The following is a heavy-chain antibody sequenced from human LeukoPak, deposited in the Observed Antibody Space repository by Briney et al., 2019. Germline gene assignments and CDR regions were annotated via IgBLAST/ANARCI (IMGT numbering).Heavy chain of an antibody. Sequence: ASVKVSCKASGYTFTSYGISWVRQAPGQGLEWMGWISAYNGNTNYAQKLQGRVTMTTDTSTSTAYMELRSLRSDDTAVYYCARVSLSSSGRQGTLDYWGQGTLVTVSS. D-gene: IGHD6-13*01. J-gene: IGHJ4*02. V-gene: IGHV1-18*04. CDR2: ISAYNGNT. CDR1: GYTFTSYG. CDR3: ARVSLSSSGRQGTLDY.